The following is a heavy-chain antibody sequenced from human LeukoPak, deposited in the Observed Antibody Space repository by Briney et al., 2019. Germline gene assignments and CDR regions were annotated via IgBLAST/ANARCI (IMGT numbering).Heavy chain of an antibody. J-gene: IGHJ4*02. CDR3: ATRHEYSYPY. CDR2: TGGNGDTS. V-gene: IGHV3-64*02. D-gene: IGHD5-18*01. Sequence: GGSLRLSCVASGFTFYNYAMHWVRQAPGKGLEYVSATGGNGDTSYYADSVKGRFTISRDNSKNTVYLQLGSLRTEDMAVYYCATRHEYSYPYWGQGNLVTVSS. CDR1: GFTFYNYA.